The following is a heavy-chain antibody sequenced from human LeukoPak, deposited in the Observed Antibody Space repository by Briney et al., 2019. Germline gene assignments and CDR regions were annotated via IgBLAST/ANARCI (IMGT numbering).Heavy chain of an antibody. J-gene: IGHJ4*02. V-gene: IGHV3-30*18. CDR3: AKDRRGYSGYDGDYFDN. D-gene: IGHD5-12*01. Sequence: GGSLRLSCAASGFTFSNYGMHWVRQAPGKGLAWVAVISYDGSNKYYADSVKGRFTISRDNSKNTLYLQMNSLRAEDTAVYYCAKDRRGYSGYDGDYFDNWGQGTLVTVSS. CDR2: ISYDGSNK. CDR1: GFTFSNYG.